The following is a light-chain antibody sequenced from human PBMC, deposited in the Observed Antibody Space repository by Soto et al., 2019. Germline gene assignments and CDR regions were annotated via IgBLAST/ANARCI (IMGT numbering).Light chain of an antibody. CDR1: QSISSY. V-gene: IGKV1-39*01. CDR2: AAS. J-gene: IGKJ4*01. Sequence: DIQMTQSPSSLSASVGDRVTITCRASQSISSYLNWYQQKPGKAPKVLIYAASSLQSGVPSRFSGIGSGTEFTLSISSLQPDDFASYYCQHYNSYPLTFGGGTKVDIK. CDR3: QHYNSYPLT.